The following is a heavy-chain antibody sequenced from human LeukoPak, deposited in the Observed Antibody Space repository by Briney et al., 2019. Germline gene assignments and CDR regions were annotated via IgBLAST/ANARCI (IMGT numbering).Heavy chain of an antibody. V-gene: IGHV3-23*01. CDR1: GFTFSSYA. Sequence: GGSLRLSCAASGFTFSSYAMSWVRQAPGKGLEWVSAIVGSGGRTYYADSVKGRFTISRDNSKNTLYLQMNGLRAEDTAVYYCAKDFSYYYGSGTLYGMDVWGRGTTVTVSS. CDR2: IVGSGGRT. CDR3: AKDFSYYYGSGTLYGMDV. J-gene: IGHJ6*02. D-gene: IGHD3-10*01.